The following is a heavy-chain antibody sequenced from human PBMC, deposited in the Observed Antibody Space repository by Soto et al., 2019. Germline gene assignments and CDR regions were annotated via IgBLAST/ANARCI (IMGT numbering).Heavy chain of an antibody. CDR2: IYYSGST. CDR1: GGSISSYY. V-gene: IGHV4-59*08. CDR3: ARLHGSGSPHNWFDP. J-gene: IGHJ5*02. D-gene: IGHD3-10*01. Sequence: SETLSLTCTVSGGSISSYYWSWIRQPPGKGLEWIGYIYYSGSTNYNPSLKSRVTISVDTSKNQFSLKLSSVTAADTAVYYCARLHGSGSPHNWFDPWGQGTLVTVSS.